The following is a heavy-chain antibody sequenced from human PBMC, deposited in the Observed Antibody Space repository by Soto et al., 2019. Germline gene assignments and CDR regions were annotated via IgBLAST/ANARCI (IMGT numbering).Heavy chain of an antibody. J-gene: IGHJ4*02. Sequence: SVKVSCKASGGTFSSYAISWVRQAPGQGLEWMGGIIPIFGTANYAQKFQGRVTITADESTSTAYMELSSLRSEDTAVYYCATHTYYYDSSGYTVDYWGQGTLVTVSS. CDR2: IIPIFGTA. D-gene: IGHD3-22*01. CDR3: ATHTYYYDSSGYTVDY. CDR1: GGTFSSYA. V-gene: IGHV1-69*13.